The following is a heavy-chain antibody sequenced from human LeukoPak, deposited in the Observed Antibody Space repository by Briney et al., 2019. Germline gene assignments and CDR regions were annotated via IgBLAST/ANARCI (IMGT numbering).Heavy chain of an antibody. CDR1: GFTLSRYW. CDR2: IKGDGSKK. J-gene: IGHJ4*02. V-gene: IGHV3-7*04. CDR3: ARDSPEGNNWGSEPTFDY. Sequence: GGSLRLSCTASGFTLSRYWMSWVRQAPGKGLEGVADIKGDGSKKYYADSVKGRFTISRDNAENSLYLQMNSLRAEDTAVYFCARDSPEGNNWGSEPTFDYWGQGILVTVSS. D-gene: IGHD1-1*01.